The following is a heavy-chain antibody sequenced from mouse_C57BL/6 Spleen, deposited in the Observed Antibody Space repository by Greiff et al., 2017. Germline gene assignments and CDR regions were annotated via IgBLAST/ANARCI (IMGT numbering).Heavy chain of an antibody. D-gene: IGHD1-1*01. CDR1: GYTFTSYW. V-gene: IGHV1-72*01. Sequence: QVQLQHPGAELVKPGASVKLSCKASGYTFTSYWMHWVKQRPGRGLEWIGRIDPNSGGTKYNEKFKSKATLTVDKPSSTAYMQLSSLTSEVSAVYDCAREDYDGSSYVFDYWGQGTTLTVSS. J-gene: IGHJ2*01. CDR3: AREDYDGSSYVFDY. CDR2: IDPNSGGT.